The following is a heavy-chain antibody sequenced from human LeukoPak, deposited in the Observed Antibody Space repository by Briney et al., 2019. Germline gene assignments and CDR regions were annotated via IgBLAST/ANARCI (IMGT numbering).Heavy chain of an antibody. CDR3: ASYISTPSRRNLDC. V-gene: IGHV4-39*01. Sequence: PSETPSLTCTVSGGSISSSTYYWGWIRQPPGKGLEWIVSIYYSGNTYNNPSLKSGVTISVNTTKNQFSLKLSSVTAADTAVYYCASYISTPSRRNLDCWGQGTLVTVSS. J-gene: IGHJ4*02. CDR2: IYYSGNT. CDR1: GGSISSSTYY. D-gene: IGHD2-2*01.